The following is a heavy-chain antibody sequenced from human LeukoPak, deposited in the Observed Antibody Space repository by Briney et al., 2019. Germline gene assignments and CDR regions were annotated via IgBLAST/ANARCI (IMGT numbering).Heavy chain of an antibody. Sequence: GGSLRLSCAASGFTFSSYSMNWVRQAPGKGLEWVSSISSSSSYIYYADSVKGRFTISRDNAKNSLYLQMNSLRAEDTAAYYCARGGPAAGRFDYWGQGTLVTVSS. CDR2: ISSSSSYI. CDR3: ARGGPAAGRFDY. CDR1: GFTFSSYS. D-gene: IGHD6-13*01. J-gene: IGHJ4*02. V-gene: IGHV3-21*01.